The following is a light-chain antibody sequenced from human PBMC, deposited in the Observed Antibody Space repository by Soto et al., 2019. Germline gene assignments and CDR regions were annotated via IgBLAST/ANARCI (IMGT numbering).Light chain of an antibody. CDR2: DLI. V-gene: IGLV2-11*01. Sequence: QSALTQPRSVSGFPGQSVTIYCTGTNSDVGGYDYVSWYRQHPGKAPKLLIYDLIKRPSGVPDRFSGSKSGNTASLTVSGLQAEDEADYYCSSYGGNNNVLFGGGTKLTVL. CDR3: SSYGGNNNVL. CDR1: NSDVGGYDY. J-gene: IGLJ2*01.